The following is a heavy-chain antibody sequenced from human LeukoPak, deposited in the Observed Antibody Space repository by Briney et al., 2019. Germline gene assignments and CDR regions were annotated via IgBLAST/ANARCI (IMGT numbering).Heavy chain of an antibody. V-gene: IGHV4-31*03. J-gene: IGHJ4*02. CDR2: IYYSGST. D-gene: IGHD3-22*01. Sequence: SETLSLTCTVSGGSISSGGYYWSWIRQHPGKGLEWIGYIYYSGSTYYNPSLKSRVTISVDTSKNQFSLKLSSVPAPDTAVYYCERCDSSGYNTYDYWVQGTLETVSS. CDR3: ERCDSSGYNTYDY. CDR1: GGSISSGGYY.